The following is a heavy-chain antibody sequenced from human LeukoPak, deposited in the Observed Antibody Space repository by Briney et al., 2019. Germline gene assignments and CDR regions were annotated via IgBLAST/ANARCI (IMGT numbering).Heavy chain of an antibody. Sequence: SETLSLTCTVSGGSISSGGYYWSWIRQHPGRGLERIGYIYHSGTTYYNPSLKSRVTISVDTSKNQFSLKLSSVTAADTAVYYCARSMTRYYYDSSGQPFDYWGQGTLVTVS. CDR3: ARSMTRYYYDSSGQPFDY. V-gene: IGHV4-31*03. D-gene: IGHD3-22*01. CDR2: IYHSGTT. J-gene: IGHJ4*02. CDR1: GGSISSGGYY.